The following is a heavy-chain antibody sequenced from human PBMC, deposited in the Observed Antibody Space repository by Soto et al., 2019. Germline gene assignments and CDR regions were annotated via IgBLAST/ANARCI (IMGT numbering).Heavy chain of an antibody. CDR1: GYTFTSYG. V-gene: IGHV1-18*01. CDR3: AREDQWVAESPGDVFDV. CDR2: ISGYNGNT. D-gene: IGHD6-19*01. J-gene: IGHJ3*01. Sequence: QVQLVQSGAEVKKPGASVKVSCKASGYTFTSYGISWVRQAPGQGLEWMGWISGYNGNTNYAQNFQGRVTMTTDTSTSTAYMELRSLTFDDTAVYYCAREDQWVAESPGDVFDVWGQGTMVTVSS.